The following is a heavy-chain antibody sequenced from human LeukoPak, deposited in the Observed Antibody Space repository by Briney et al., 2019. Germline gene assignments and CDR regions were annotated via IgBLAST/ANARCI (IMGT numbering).Heavy chain of an antibody. J-gene: IGHJ4*02. CDR1: GGTFSSYA. Sequence: SVKVSCKASGGTFSSYAISWVRQAPGQGLEWMGGIIPIFGTANYAQKFQGRVKITADESTRTAYMELSSLRSEDTAVHYCARPGRDRYSGYDWFPYYFDYWGQGTLVTVSS. V-gene: IGHV1-69*01. D-gene: IGHD5-12*01. CDR2: IIPIFGTA. CDR3: ARPGRDRYSGYDWFPYYFDY.